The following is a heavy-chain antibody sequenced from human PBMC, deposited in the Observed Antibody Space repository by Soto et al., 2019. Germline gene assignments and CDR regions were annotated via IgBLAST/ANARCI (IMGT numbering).Heavy chain of an antibody. J-gene: IGHJ2*01. CDR2: ISGSGGRT. CDR3: AKDMVTVTPPASAYFDL. D-gene: IGHD4-17*01. V-gene: IGHV3-23*01. Sequence: EVQLLESGGGLVQPGGSLRLSCAASGFTFSSYAMTWVRQAPGRGLEWVSAISGSGGRTYYADSVKGRFTISRDNSKNTLDLQMNSLRAEDTAVYYCAKDMVTVTPPASAYFDLWGRGTLVTVSS. CDR1: GFTFSSYA.